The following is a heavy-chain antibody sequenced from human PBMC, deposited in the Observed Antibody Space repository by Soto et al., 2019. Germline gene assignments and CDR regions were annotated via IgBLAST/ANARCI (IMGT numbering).Heavy chain of an antibody. J-gene: IGHJ6*02. Sequence: PGGSLRLSCAASGFTFSSYGVHWVRQAPGKGLEWVAVIWYDGSNKYYADSVKGRFTISRDNSKNTLYLQMNSLRAEDTAVYYCAREDIVVVPAAILAYYYYGMDVWGQGTTVTVS. D-gene: IGHD2-2*02. CDR3: AREDIVVVPAAILAYYYYGMDV. V-gene: IGHV3-33*01. CDR1: GFTFSSYG. CDR2: IWYDGSNK.